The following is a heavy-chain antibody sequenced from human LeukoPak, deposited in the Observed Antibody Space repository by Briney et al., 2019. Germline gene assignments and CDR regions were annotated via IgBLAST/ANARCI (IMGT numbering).Heavy chain of an antibody. D-gene: IGHD2-15*01. Sequence: TGGSLRFSCAASGFTFSSYSVNWVRQAPGKGLEWVSYISSSSSTIYYADSVKGRFTISRDNAKNSLYLQMNSLRAEDTAVYYCATGRQWSGAFDIWGQGTMVTVSS. J-gene: IGHJ3*02. CDR1: GFTFSSYS. CDR3: ATGRQWSGAFDI. V-gene: IGHV3-48*01. CDR2: ISSSSSTI.